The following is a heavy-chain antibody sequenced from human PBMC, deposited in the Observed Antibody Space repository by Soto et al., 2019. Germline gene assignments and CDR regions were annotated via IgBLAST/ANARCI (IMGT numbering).Heavy chain of an antibody. CDR3: ARRYGGNFDY. V-gene: IGHV4-59*01. D-gene: IGHD1-26*01. Sequence: SETLSPTCTVSGGSISSYYWSWIRQPPGKGLEWIGYIYYSGSTNYNPSLKSRVSISVDTSKNQFSLKLSSVTAADTAVYYCARRYGGNFDYWGQGTLVTVSS. J-gene: IGHJ4*02. CDR1: GGSISSYY. CDR2: IYYSGST.